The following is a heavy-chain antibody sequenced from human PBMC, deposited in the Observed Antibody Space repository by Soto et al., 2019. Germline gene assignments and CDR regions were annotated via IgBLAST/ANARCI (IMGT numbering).Heavy chain of an antibody. V-gene: IGHV3-23*01. CDR3: AKGVAGYSSSWYNYYMDV. D-gene: IGHD6-13*01. CDR1: GFTFSSYA. CDR2: ISGSGGST. J-gene: IGHJ6*03. Sequence: GGSLRLSCAASGFTFSSYAMSWVRQAPGKGLEWVSAISGSGGSTYYADSVKGRFTISRDNSKNTLYLQMNSLRAEDTAVYYCAKGVAGYSSSWYNYYMDVWGKGTTVTVSS.